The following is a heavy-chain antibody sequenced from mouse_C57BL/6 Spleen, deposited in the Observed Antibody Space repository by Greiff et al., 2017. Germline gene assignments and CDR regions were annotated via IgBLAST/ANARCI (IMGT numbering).Heavy chain of an antibody. Sequence: VQLQQSGAELVRPGASVTLSCKASGYTFTDYEMHWVKQTPVHGLEWIGAIDPETGGTAYNQKFKGKAILTADKSSSTAYMELRSLTSEDSAVYYCTRGGGEGKVFAYWGQGTLVTVSA. CDR1: GYTFTDYE. V-gene: IGHV1-15*01. J-gene: IGHJ3*01. CDR3: TRGGGEGKVFAY. CDR2: IDPETGGT.